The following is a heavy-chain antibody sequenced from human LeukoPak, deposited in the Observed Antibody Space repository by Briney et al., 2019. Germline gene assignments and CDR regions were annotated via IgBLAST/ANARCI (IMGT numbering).Heavy chain of an antibody. CDR1: GGSIRSSSFY. V-gene: IGHV4-39*07. CDR2: IYYGGST. J-gene: IGHJ4*02. D-gene: IGHD1-26*01. CDR3: ARGLGATTSADY. Sequence: SETLSLTCTVSGGSIRSSSFYWGWLRQPPGKGLEWIGNIYYGGSTYYNPSLESRVTISVDTSKNQFSLKLSSVTAADTAVYYCARGLGATTSADYWGQGTLVTVSS.